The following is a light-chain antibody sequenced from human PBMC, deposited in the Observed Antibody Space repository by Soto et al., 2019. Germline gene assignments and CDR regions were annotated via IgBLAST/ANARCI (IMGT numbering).Light chain of an antibody. CDR3: HHYET. CDR1: QSVSRSY. CDR2: GAS. V-gene: IGKV3-20*01. Sequence: EIVLTQSPGTLSLSPGDRSTLSCRASQSVSRSYLGWYQQKPGQAPRLLMYGASIRAAGVPDRFSGSGSGTELTLTISRLEPEDFTVYYCHHYETFGQGTTVDIK. J-gene: IGKJ1*01.